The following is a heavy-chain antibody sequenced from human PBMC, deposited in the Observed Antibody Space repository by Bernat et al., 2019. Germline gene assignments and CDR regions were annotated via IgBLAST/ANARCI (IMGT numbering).Heavy chain of an antibody. D-gene: IGHD2-15*01. CDR2: ITFSSTNI. CDR3: ARDYRGFCSGGSCYQGFGF. V-gene: IGHV3-21*01. J-gene: IGHJ4*02. CDR1: GFTFSSFS. Sequence: EVQLVESGGGLVKPGGSLRLSCAVSGFTFSSFSMNWVRHTPGKGLEWVSSITFSSTNINYADSVKGRFTISRDNAKNSLYLHMNSLSVEDTAVYYCARDYRGFCSGGSCYQGFGFWGQGTLVTVSS.